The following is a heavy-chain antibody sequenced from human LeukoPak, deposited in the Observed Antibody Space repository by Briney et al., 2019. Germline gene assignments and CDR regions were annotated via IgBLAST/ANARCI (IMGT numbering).Heavy chain of an antibody. CDR1: GGSFSGYY. CDR2: INHSGST. D-gene: IGHD6-13*01. CDR3: AKPHPPAAGLGGYFDY. Sequence: SETLSLTCAVYGGSFSGYYWSWIRQPPGKGLEWIGEINHSGSTNYNPSLKSRVTISVDTSKNQFSLKLSSVTAADTAVYYCAKPHPPAAGLGGYFDYWGQGTLVTVYS. J-gene: IGHJ4*02. V-gene: IGHV4-34*01.